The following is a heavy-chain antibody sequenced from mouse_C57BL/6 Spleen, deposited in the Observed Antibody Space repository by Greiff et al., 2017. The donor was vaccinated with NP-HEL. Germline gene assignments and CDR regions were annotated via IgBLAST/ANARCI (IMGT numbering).Heavy chain of an antibody. V-gene: IGHV5-17*01. Sequence: VQLQQSGGGLVKPGGSLKLSCAASGFTFSDYGMHWVRQAPEKGLEWVAYISSGSSTIYYADTVKGRFTISRDNAKNTPFLQMTSLRSEDTAMYYCARSDYGNYGYWGQGTTLTVSS. CDR2: ISSGSSTI. CDR3: ARSDYGNYGY. CDR1: GFTFSDYG. J-gene: IGHJ2*01. D-gene: IGHD2-1*01.